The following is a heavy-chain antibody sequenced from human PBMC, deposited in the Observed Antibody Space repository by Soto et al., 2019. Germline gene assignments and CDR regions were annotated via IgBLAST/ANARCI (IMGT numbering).Heavy chain of an antibody. CDR3: ARDGTYNWV. J-gene: IGHJ4*02. CDR1: GFTVSNNY. CDR2: IYSGGAT. Sequence: EVQLVESGGGLVQPGGSLRLYCAASGFTVSNNYMRWVRQAPGQGLEWVSLIYSGGATYYADSVKGRFTISRDNSKNTLYLQMNSLRAEDTAVYYCARDGTYNWVGGQGILVTVSS. D-gene: IGHD1-1*01. V-gene: IGHV3-66*01.